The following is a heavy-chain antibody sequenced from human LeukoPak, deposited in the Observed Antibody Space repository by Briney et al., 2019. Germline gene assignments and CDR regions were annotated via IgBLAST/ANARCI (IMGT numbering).Heavy chain of an antibody. J-gene: IGHJ4*02. D-gene: IGHD3-9*01. CDR1: GFTFSTYG. V-gene: IGHV3-33*01. CDR2: IWYDETKK. CDR3: ARDYYDFLTGYSGTDY. Sequence: GGSLRLSCAASGFTFSTYGMHWVRQAPGKGLEWVAVIWYDETKKYYADSVKGRFTISRDNSKNTLYLQMTSLRAEDTAMYYCARDYYDFLTGYSGTDYWGQGTLVTVSS.